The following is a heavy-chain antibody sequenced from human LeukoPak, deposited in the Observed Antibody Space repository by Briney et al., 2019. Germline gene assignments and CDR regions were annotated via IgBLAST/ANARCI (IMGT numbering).Heavy chain of an antibody. CDR3: ARDPNDYGDDGFDY. CDR2: INWNGGST. V-gene: IGHV3-20*04. D-gene: IGHD4-17*01. CDR1: GFNFDDYG. J-gene: IGHJ4*02. Sequence: GGSLRLSCAASGFNFDDYGMSWVRQAPGKGLEWVSGINWNGGSTGYADSVKGRFTISRDNAKNSLYLQMNSLRAEDTALYYCARDPNDYGDDGFDYWGQGTLVTVSS.